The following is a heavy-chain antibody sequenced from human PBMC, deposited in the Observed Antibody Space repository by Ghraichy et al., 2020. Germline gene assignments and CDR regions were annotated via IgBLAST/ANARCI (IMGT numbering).Heavy chain of an antibody. CDR1: GGSISSYY. CDR3: ARDGDYYGSGPSDY. J-gene: IGHJ4*02. Sequence: SETLSLTCTVSGGSISSYYWSWIRQPAGKGLEWIGRIYTSGSTNYNPFLKSRVTMSVDTSKNQFSLKLSSVTAADTAVYYCARDGDYYGSGPSDYWGQGTLVTVSS. V-gene: IGHV4-4*07. D-gene: IGHD3-10*01. CDR2: IYTSGST.